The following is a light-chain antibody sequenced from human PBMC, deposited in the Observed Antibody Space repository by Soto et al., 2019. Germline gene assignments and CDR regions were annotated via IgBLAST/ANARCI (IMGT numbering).Light chain of an antibody. CDR2: RNT. J-gene: IGLJ2*01. V-gene: IGLV1-47*01. Sequence: QSVLTQQPSASGTPGQRVTISCSGSSSNIGSNYVYWYQQFPGTAPKLLIYRNTQRPAGVPDRFSGSKSGTSASLAISGLRSDDEADYYCAAWDDSLSGPVFGGGTKLTVL. CDR1: SSNIGSNY. CDR3: AAWDDSLSGPV.